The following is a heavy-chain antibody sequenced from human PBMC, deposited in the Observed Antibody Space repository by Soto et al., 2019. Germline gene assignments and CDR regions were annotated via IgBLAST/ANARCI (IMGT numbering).Heavy chain of an antibody. D-gene: IGHD6-13*01. V-gene: IGHV1-69*01. Sequence: QVQLVQSGAEVKKAGSSVKVSCKVSGGTFSSYFINWVRQAPGQGLEWVGGIIPVFGTASYAEKFQGRVTSTADESTSTAYMELSRLRSDDPAVYYCARETPAAAAAYYYYGLDVWGQWTTVTVPS. J-gene: IGHJ6*02. CDR3: ARETPAAAAAYYYYGLDV. CDR2: IIPVFGTA. CDR1: GGTFSSYF.